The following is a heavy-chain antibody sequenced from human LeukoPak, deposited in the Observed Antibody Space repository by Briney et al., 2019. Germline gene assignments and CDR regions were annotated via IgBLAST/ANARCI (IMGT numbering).Heavy chain of an antibody. CDR2: IIPIFGTA. D-gene: IGHD6-13*01. V-gene: IGHV1-69*13. J-gene: IGHJ3*02. Sequence: SVKVSCKASGGTFSSYAISWVRQAPGQGLEWMGGIIPIFGTANYAQKFQGRVTITADESTSTAYMELSSLRSEDTAVYYCARDLFSSSWSDAFDIWGQGTMVTVSS. CDR1: GGTFSSYA. CDR3: ARDLFSSSWSDAFDI.